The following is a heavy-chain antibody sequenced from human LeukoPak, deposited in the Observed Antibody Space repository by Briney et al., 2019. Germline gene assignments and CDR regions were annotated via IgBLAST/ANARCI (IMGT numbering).Heavy chain of an antibody. D-gene: IGHD3-16*01. J-gene: IGHJ4*02. V-gene: IGHV4-39*07. Sequence: SETLSLTCTVSGGSISSSSYYWGWIRQPPGKGLEWIGSIYYSGSTYYNPSLKSRVTISVDTSKNQFSLKLSSVTAADTAVYYCARVGGIMITFGDYWGQGTLVTVSS. CDR3: ARVGGIMITFGDY. CDR1: GGSISSSSYY. CDR2: IYYSGST.